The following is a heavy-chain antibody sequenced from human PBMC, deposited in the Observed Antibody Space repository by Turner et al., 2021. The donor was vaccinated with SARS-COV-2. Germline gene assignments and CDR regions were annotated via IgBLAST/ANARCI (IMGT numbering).Heavy chain of an antibody. CDR1: GRTFSIYA. J-gene: IGHJ6*02. D-gene: IGHD3-22*01. CDR3: AGGYYESSSFSFYYLYNMDV. V-gene: IGHV1-69*06. Sequence: QVQLVQSGAAVKKPGSPVKVSCKATGRTFSIYATSWVRQAPGQGLEWMGGIIPLCGTASYARRFQGRGTITADKSTSTAFMELTSLTSDDTAVYYCAGGYYESSSFSFYYLYNMDVWGQGTTVTVS. CDR2: IIPLCGTA.